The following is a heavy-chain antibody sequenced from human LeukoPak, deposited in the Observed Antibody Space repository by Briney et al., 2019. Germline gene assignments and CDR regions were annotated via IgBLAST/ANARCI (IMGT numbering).Heavy chain of an antibody. Sequence: VSVKVSCKASGYTFTSNYIHWVRQAPGQGLEWMGMIYPRDGSTSYAQKLQGRVTMTTDTSTSTAYMELRSLRSDDTAVYYCARDYGDPPGLFDYWGQGTLVTVSS. V-gene: IGHV1-46*01. CDR2: IYPRDGST. J-gene: IGHJ4*02. D-gene: IGHD4-17*01. CDR1: GYTFTSNY. CDR3: ARDYGDPPGLFDY.